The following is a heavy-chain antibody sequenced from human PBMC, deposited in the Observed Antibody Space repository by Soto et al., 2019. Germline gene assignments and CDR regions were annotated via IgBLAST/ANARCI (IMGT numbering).Heavy chain of an antibody. CDR3: AHVLVVVANYGMDV. CDR1: GFSLSTSGVG. V-gene: IGHV2-5*02. J-gene: IGHJ6*02. D-gene: IGHD2-15*01. Sequence: QITLKESGPTLVKPTQTLTLTCTFSGFSLSTSGVGVGWIRQPPGKALEWLALIYWDDDKRYSPSLTSRLTISKDTSKIQVVLTRTNMDPVDTATYYCAHVLVVVANYGMDVWGQGTTVTVSS. CDR2: IYWDDDK.